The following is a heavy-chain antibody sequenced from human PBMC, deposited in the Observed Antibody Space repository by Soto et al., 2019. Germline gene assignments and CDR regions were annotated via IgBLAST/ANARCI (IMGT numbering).Heavy chain of an antibody. CDR1: GYTFTSYG. J-gene: IGHJ4*01. Sequence: QVQLVQSGAEVKKPGASVKVSCKASGYTFTSYGISWVRQAPGQGLEWMGWISAYNGNTNYAQKLQGRVTMTTDTSTSTAYMGLGSWRSADRAGYYCARVLNLDYGDYREDYWGQEPWSPSPQ. D-gene: IGHD4-17*01. CDR2: ISAYNGNT. V-gene: IGHV1-18*01. CDR3: ARVLNLDYGDYREDY.